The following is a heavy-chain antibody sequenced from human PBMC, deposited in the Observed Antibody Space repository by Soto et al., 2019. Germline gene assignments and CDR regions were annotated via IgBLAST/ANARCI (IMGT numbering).Heavy chain of an antibody. D-gene: IGHD1-1*01. CDR1: GFSFSSYG. Sequence: PGGSLRLSCAASGFSFSSYGMHWVRQAPGKGLEWVAVISYDGSNKYYADSVKGRFTISRDNSKNTLYLQMNSLRAEDTAVYYCAKNLRGGTAQNWFDPWGQGTLVTVSS. CDR2: ISYDGSNK. CDR3: AKNLRGGTAQNWFDP. J-gene: IGHJ5*02. V-gene: IGHV3-30*18.